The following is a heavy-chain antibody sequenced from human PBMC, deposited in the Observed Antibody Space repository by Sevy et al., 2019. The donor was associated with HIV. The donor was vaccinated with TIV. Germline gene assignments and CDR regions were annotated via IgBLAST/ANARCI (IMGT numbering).Heavy chain of an antibody. CDR2: IKSDGSVK. V-gene: IGHV3-7*01. J-gene: IGHJ4*02. CDR3: AQETVGRFDS. D-gene: IGHD3-16*01. Sequence: GGSLRLSCAASGFTFSAYWMNWVRQAPGKGLEWVANIKSDGSVKHYVDSVEGRFTISRDNAKNSLYLQMNSLRVEDTAVYYCAQETVGRFDSWGQGTLVTVSS. CDR1: GFTFSAYW.